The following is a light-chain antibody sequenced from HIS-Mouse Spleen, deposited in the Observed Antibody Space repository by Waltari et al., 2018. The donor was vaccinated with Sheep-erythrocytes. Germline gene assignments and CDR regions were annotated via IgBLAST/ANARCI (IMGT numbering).Light chain of an antibody. J-gene: IGKJ4*01. CDR2: WAS. CDR1: QSGLYSSTNKND. CDR3: QQYYSTLT. V-gene: IGKV4-1*01. Sequence: DIVMTQSPDSLAVSLGEGATINCKSSQSGLYSSTNKNDLTWFLKKPGQPPKLLIYWASTRESGVPDRFSGSGSGTDFTLTISSLQAEDVAVYYCQQYYSTLTFGGGTKVEIK.